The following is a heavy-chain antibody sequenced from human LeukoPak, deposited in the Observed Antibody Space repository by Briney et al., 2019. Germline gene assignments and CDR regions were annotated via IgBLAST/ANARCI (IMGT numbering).Heavy chain of an antibody. D-gene: IGHD3-22*01. J-gene: IGHJ5*02. CDR2: IIPILGIA. Sequence: ASVKVSCKASGGTLSSYAISWVRQAPGQGLEWMGRIIPILGIANYAQKFQGRVTITADKSTSTAYMELSSLRSEDTAMYYCARTWTSSGYYFEYNWFDPWGQGTLVTVSS. CDR3: ARTWTSSGYYFEYNWFDP. CDR1: GGTLSSYA. V-gene: IGHV1-69*04.